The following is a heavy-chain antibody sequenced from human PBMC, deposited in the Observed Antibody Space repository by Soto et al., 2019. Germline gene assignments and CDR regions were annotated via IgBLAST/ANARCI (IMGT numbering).Heavy chain of an antibody. Sequence: PVGSLRLSCAASGFTFSSYAMSCVRQSPGKGLEWVSTISGGGGSSYFADSVKGRFIISRDNSKNTLSLQMKSLRPEDTAVYYCAKGGCSGGYCYPLEYWGQGALVNVSS. V-gene: IGHV3-23*01. CDR2: ISGGGGSS. J-gene: IGHJ4*02. CDR3: AKGGCSGGYCYPLEY. CDR1: GFTFSSYA. D-gene: IGHD2-15*01.